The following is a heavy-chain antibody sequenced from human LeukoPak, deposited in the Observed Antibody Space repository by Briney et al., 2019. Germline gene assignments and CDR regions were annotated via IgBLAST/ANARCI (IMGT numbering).Heavy chain of an antibody. Sequence: GGSLRLSCAASGFTFSGYAMHWVRQAPGKGLEWVAVISYDGSNKYYADSVKGRFTISRDNSKNTMYLQMNSLRAEDTAVYYCARGTGATLQPYFDYWGQGTLVTVSS. J-gene: IGHJ4*02. CDR3: ARGTGATLQPYFDY. CDR2: ISYDGSNK. CDR1: GFTFSGYA. V-gene: IGHV3-30*04. D-gene: IGHD1-26*01.